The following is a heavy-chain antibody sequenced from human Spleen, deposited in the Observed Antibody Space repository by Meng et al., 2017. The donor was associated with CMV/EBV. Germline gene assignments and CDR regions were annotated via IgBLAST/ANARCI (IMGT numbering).Heavy chain of an antibody. Sequence: SVKVSCKASGGTFTNYAFSWVRQAPGQGLEWMGGIIPALDIVNYAQKFQGRVTITADKSTTTAYMELSSLRSEDTAVYYCVRDLTGITAFDIWGQGTMVTVSS. V-gene: IGHV1-69*10. D-gene: IGHD1-7*01. CDR3: VRDLTGITAFDI. CDR2: IIPALDIV. J-gene: IGHJ3*02. CDR1: GGTFTNYA.